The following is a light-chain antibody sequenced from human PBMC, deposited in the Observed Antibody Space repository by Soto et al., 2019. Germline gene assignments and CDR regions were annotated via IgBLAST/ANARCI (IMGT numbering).Light chain of an antibody. J-gene: IGKJ2*01. CDR3: QQYDSSPVT. Sequence: EHVLTQSPGTLSLSPGERATLSCRASQSVSSSYLTWYQQKPGQAPRLLIYGASSRATDIPDRFSGSGSGTDFTLTISRLEPEDFAVYYCQQYDSSPVTFGQGTKLESK. CDR1: QSVSSSY. V-gene: IGKV3-20*01. CDR2: GAS.